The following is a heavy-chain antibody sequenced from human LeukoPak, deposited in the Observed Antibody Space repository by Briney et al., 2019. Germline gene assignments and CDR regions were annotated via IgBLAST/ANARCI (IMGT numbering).Heavy chain of an antibody. CDR3: AKDQGYYDFWSGYSFDY. CDR1: GFTFSKFD. D-gene: IGHD3-3*01. J-gene: IGHJ4*02. V-gene: IGHV3-30*02. CDR2: IQYDGSNK. Sequence: GGSLRLSCAASGFTFSKFDMHWVRQAPGKGLEWVAFIQYDGSNKYYADSVKGRFTISRDNSKDTLYLQMNSLRAEDTAVYYCAKDQGYYDFWSGYSFDYWGQGTLVTVSS.